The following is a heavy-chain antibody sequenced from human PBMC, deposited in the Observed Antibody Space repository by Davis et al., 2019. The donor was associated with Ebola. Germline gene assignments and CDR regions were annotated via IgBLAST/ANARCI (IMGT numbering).Heavy chain of an antibody. CDR1: GFTSGSYH. V-gene: IGHV3-23*01. Sequence: GESLKISCRASGFTSGSYHLTWVRQAQGKGLEWVSGIRAGDDTTHYAESVKGRFTISRDNSMNTLYLEMNSLRVEDTALYDCAKGTWEAYGMDVWGQGPTITVSS. CDR2: IRAGDDTT. D-gene: IGHD1-26*01. CDR3: AKGTWEAYGMDV. J-gene: IGHJ6*02.